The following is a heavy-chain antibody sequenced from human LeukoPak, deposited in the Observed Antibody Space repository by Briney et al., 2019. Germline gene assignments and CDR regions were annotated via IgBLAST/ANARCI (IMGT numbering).Heavy chain of an antibody. D-gene: IGHD3-10*01. V-gene: IGHV4-38-2*02. Sequence: SETLSLTCAVSGYSISSGYYWGWIRQPPGKGLEWIGSIYHSGSTYYNPSLKSRVTISVDTSKNQFSLKLSSVTAADTAVYYCAREMVRAEDYWGQGTLVTVSS. CDR2: IYHSGST. J-gene: IGHJ4*02. CDR3: AREMVRAEDY. CDR1: GYSISSGYY.